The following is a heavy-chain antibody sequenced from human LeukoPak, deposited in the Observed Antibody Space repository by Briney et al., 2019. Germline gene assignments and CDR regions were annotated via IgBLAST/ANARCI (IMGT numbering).Heavy chain of an antibody. CDR1: GFTFSDYY. CDR3: ARGLGGTGARYFDY. D-gene: IGHD3/OR15-3a*01. CDR2: IRNKANSHTT. Sequence: PGGSLRLSCAASGFTFSDYYMDWVRQAPGKGLEWVGRIRNKANSHTTEYAASVKGRFTISRDDSKNSLYLQMNGLKTDDTAVYYCARGLGGTGARYFDYWGQGTLVTVSS. V-gene: IGHV3-72*01. J-gene: IGHJ4*02.